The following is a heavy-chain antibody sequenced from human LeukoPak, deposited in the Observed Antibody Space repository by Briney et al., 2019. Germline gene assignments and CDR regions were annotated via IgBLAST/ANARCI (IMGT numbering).Heavy chain of an antibody. D-gene: IGHD1-1*01. V-gene: IGHV3-9*01. CDR1: GFTFDDYA. Sequence: HAGGSLRLSCAASGFTFDDYAMHWVRQVPGKGLEWVSGISWNSGRIAYADSVKGRFTISRDNAKNSLYLQMNSLRAEDTAVYYCARDLGYTTGGILDYWGQGTLVTVSS. CDR3: ARDLGYTTGGILDY. CDR2: ISWNSGRI. J-gene: IGHJ4*02.